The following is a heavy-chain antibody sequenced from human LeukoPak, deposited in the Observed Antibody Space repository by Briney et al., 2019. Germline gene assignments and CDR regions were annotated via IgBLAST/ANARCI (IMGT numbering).Heavy chain of an antibody. CDR3: VRGIQLWFNYYMDV. J-gene: IGHJ6*03. V-gene: IGHV4-34*01. CDR2: INHSGST. Sequence: SETLSLTCAVYGGSFSGYYWSWIRQPPGKGLEWIGEINHSGSTNYNPSLKSRVTISVDTSKNQFSLKLSSVTAADTAVYYCVRGIQLWFNYYMDVWGKGTTVTVSS. CDR1: GGSFSGYY. D-gene: IGHD5-18*01.